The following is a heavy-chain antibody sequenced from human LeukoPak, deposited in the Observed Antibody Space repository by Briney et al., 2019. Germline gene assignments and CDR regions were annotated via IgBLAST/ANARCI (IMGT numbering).Heavy chain of an antibody. CDR1: GFFFDDYG. V-gene: IGHV3-9*01. J-gene: IGHJ6*02. CDR3: VKDRDFWSGLDV. Sequence: PGRSLRLSCAASGFFFDDYGMHGVRQVPGKGLEWVSGISWQSNTRKYADSVRGRFTISRDNAKNSLYLQMNSLKLEDTALYYCVKDRDFWSGLDVWSQGTMVTVS. D-gene: IGHD3-3*01. CDR2: ISWQSNTR.